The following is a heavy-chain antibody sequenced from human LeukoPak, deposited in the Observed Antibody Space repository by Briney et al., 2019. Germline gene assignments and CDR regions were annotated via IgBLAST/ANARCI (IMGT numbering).Heavy chain of an antibody. V-gene: IGHV4-61*09. D-gene: IGHD3-10*01. CDR2: IFSSGST. CDR3: ARDPGTMLRGSRRGYDGHYYYMDV. Sequence: SEALSLTCTVSGGSISSGSYCWSRIRQPAGKGLEWIGHIFSSGSTNYNPSLKSRVTISVDTSKNQFSLKLSSVIAADMAVYYCARDPGTMLRGSRRGYDGHYYYMDVWGKGTTVTISS. CDR1: GGSISSGSYC. J-gene: IGHJ6*03.